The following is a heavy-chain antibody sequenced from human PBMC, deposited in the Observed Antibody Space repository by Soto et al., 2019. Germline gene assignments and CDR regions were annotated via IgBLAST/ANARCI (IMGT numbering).Heavy chain of an antibody. CDR2: IYYSGST. Sequence: SETRSLTCTVSGGSISSYYWSWIRQPPGKGLEWIGYIYYSGSTNYNPSLKSRVTISVDTSKNQFSLKLSSVTAADTAVYYCARYYCSGGSCYRRSPGYNWFDPWGQGTLVTVSS. CDR3: ARYYCSGGSCYRRSPGYNWFDP. V-gene: IGHV4-59*08. D-gene: IGHD2-15*01. CDR1: GGSISSYY. J-gene: IGHJ5*02.